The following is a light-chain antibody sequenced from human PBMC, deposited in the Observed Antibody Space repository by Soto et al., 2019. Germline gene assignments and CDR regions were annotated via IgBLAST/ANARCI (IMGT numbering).Light chain of an antibody. J-gene: IGKJ1*01. V-gene: IGKV1-5*03. Sequence: DIQMTQSPSALSASLGDRVIITCRASQSISSWLAWYQQKPGKAPKLLIYKASTLKSGVPSRFSGSGSGTEFTLTISSLQPDDFATYYCQQYNSYSEAFGQGTKVDIK. CDR3: QQYNSYSEA. CDR1: QSISSW. CDR2: KAS.